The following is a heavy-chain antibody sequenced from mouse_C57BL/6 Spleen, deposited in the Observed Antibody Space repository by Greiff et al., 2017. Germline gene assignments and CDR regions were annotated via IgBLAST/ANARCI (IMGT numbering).Heavy chain of an antibody. Sequence: VQLQQSGAELMKPGASVKLSCKATGYTFTGYWIEWVKQRPGHGLEWIGEILPGSGSTNYNEKFKGKATFTADTSSNTAYMQLSSLTTEASAIYDCARGTLITTVVDYAMDYWGQGTSVTVSS. V-gene: IGHV1-9*01. CDR2: ILPGSGST. CDR1: GYTFTGYW. CDR3: ARGTLITTVVDYAMDY. J-gene: IGHJ4*01. D-gene: IGHD1-1*01.